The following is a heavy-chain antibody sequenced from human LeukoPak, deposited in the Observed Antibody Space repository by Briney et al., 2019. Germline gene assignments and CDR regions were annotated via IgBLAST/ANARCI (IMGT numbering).Heavy chain of an antibody. D-gene: IGHD6-19*01. CDR1: GFTFSSYA. Sequence: PGGSLRLSCAASGFTFSSYAMSWVRQAPGKGLEWVSAISGSGGSTYYADSVKGRFTISRDNSKNTLYLQMNSLRAEDTAVYYCVSSSSGWGKFDYWGQGTLVTVSS. CDR3: VSSSSGWGKFDY. CDR2: ISGSGGST. V-gene: IGHV3-23*01. J-gene: IGHJ4*02.